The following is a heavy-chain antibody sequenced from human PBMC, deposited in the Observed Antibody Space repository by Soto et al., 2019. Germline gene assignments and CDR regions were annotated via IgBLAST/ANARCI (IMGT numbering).Heavy chain of an antibody. CDR3: ARTRNLDV. D-gene: IGHD1-1*01. CDR1: GGSLSGYY. V-gene: IGHV4-34*01. J-gene: IGHJ6*02. Sequence: QVQLQQWGAGLLKPSETLSLTCAVYGGSLSGYYGNWIRQSPGKGLEWIGEINYSGITNYNPSLKSRVTRSIDTSKNQFSLNLSSVTAADTAVYYCARTRNLDVWGQGTTVTVSS. CDR2: INYSGIT.